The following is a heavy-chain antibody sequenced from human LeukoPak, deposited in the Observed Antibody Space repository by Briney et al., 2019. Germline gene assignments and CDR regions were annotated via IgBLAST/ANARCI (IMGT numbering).Heavy chain of an antibody. CDR1: GFTVRSSY. CDR3: ARNTDYRFDY. Sequence: GGSLRLSCAASGFTVRSSYVSWVRQAPGDGLEWVSFIYKSGDTYYADSVQGRFIISRDNSKNTVYLQVNSLRAEDTAVYYCARNTDYRFDYWGQGTRVTVSS. CDR2: IYKSGDT. J-gene: IGHJ4*02. V-gene: IGHV3-66*01. D-gene: IGHD5-12*01.